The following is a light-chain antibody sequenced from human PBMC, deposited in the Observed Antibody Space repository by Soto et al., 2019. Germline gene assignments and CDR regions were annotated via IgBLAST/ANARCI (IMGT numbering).Light chain of an antibody. CDR3: QQYGTSPPT. CDR1: QSISSY. J-gene: IGKJ1*01. CDR2: AAS. Sequence: GDRVTSTFRASQSISSYVNWYQQKPGKAPKVLIYAASSLQSGIPDRFSGSGSGTDFTLTISRLEPEDFAVFYCQQYGTSPPTFGQGTKVDIK. V-gene: IGKV1-39*02.